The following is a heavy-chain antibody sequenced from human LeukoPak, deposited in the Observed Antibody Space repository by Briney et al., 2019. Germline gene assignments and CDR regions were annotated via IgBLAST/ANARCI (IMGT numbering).Heavy chain of an antibody. Sequence: PGGSLRLSCAASGFTFSSYAMNWVRQAPGKGLGWVSAISGSGGSTYYADSVTGRFTISRDNSKNTLYLQMNRLRVEDTAVYYCARKEIQIPLRYFDYWGQGSLVTVSS. CDR3: ARKEIQIPLRYFDY. D-gene: IGHD3-9*01. V-gene: IGHV3-23*01. J-gene: IGHJ4*02. CDR2: ISGSGGST. CDR1: GFTFSSYA.